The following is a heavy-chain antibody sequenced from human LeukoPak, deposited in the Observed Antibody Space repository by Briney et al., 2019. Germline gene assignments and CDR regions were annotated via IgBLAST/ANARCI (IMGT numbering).Heavy chain of an antibody. V-gene: IGHV1-46*01. CDR3: ARTLVVPAAPFYYYYYGMDV. CDR1: GYTFTSYY. CDR2: INPSGGST. Sequence: ASVKVSCKASGYTFTSYYMHWVRQAPGQGLEWMGIINPSGGSTSYAQKFQGRVTMTRDTSTSTVYMELSSLRSEDTAEYYCARTLVVPAAPFYYYYYGMDVWGQGTTVTVSS. J-gene: IGHJ6*02. D-gene: IGHD2-2*01.